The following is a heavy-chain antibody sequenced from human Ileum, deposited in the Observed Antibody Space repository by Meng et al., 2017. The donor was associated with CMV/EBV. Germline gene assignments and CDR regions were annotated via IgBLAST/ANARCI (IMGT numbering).Heavy chain of an antibody. CDR3: ARGRVAQDY. CDR2: IYNSGKT. V-gene: IGHV4-30-4*01. Sequence: QVQLQESGPGLVKPSETLSLICSVSGDSITTGNSYWSWLRQAPGKDMEWIGYIYNSGKTDCNPSLKSRVTISIDTSKNQFSLKLTSVTAADTAVYYCARGRVAQDYWGQGTLVTVSS. CDR1: GDSITTGNSY. J-gene: IGHJ4*02.